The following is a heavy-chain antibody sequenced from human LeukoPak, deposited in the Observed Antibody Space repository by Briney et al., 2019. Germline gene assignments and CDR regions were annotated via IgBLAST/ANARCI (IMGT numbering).Heavy chain of an antibody. J-gene: IGHJ6*02. CDR3: ARQKWEQQGRDYYFNGLDV. CDR1: GGAITNYY. V-gene: IGHV4-4*07. Sequence: SETLSLTCGVSGGAITNYYWNWIRQPAGKGLEWIGRVHTSGSTNYNPSLKSRVTLSQDTSKNQFYLRLTSVTAADTAVYYCARQKWEQQGRDYYFNGLDVWGPGTTVIVSS. D-gene: IGHD1/OR15-1a*01. CDR2: VHTSGST.